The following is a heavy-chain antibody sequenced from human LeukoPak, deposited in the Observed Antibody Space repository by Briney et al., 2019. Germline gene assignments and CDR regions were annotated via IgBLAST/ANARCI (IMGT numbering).Heavy chain of an antibody. CDR3: ARTLTIGVVIPFDY. CDR2: IKQDGSEK. D-gene: IGHD3-3*01. CDR1: GFTFSSYW. V-gene: IGHV3-7*01. J-gene: IGHJ4*02. Sequence: GGSLRLSCAASGFTFSSYWMSWVRQAPGKGLEWVANIKQDGSEKYYVDSVKGRLTISRDNAKNSLYLQMNSLRAEDTAVYYCARTLTIGVVIPFDYWGQGTLVTVSS.